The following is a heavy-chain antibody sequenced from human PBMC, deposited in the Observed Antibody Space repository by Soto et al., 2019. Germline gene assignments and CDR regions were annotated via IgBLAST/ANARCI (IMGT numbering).Heavy chain of an antibody. Sequence: QVQLVQSGAEVKKPGSSVKVSCKASGGTISRYSITWVRQAPGHGLEWIGRVSPIFGIPTYAQKFQGRVTITADEATSXAXRXXSSLRSADTAVYYCAGEDRDGATGLVPAAVGGVDVWGQGTTVTVSS. CDR3: AGEDRDGATGLVPAAVGGVDV. D-gene: IGHD2-2*01. V-gene: IGHV1-69*18. CDR1: GGTISRYS. CDR2: VSPIFGIP. J-gene: IGHJ6*02.